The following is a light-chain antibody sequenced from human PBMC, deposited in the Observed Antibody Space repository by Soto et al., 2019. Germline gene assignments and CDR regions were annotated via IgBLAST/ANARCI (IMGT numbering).Light chain of an antibody. CDR1: QSISYW. CDR3: KKYSSYPVT. J-gene: IGKJ4*01. V-gene: IGKV1-5*03. CDR2: KAS. Sequence: DIQMTQSPSTLSASVGDRVTITCRASQSISYWLAWYQQKPGKAPKLLIYKASSLGGGVPSRFSGSGSGTEFTLTISTLQPADFATYYCKKYSSYPVTFGGGTKVEIK.